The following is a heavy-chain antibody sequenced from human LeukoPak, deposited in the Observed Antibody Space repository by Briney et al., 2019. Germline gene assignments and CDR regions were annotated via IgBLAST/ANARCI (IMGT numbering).Heavy chain of an antibody. CDR2: IRYDGSNK. V-gene: IGHV3-30*02. CDR1: GLTFSSYE. Sequence: GGSLRLSCAASGLTFSSYEMNWVRQAPGKGLEWVAFIRYDGSNKYYADSVKGRFTISRDNSKNTLYLQMNSLRAEDTAVYYCAKDPRRYSRTGGYFDYWGQGTLVTVSS. J-gene: IGHJ4*02. D-gene: IGHD6-13*01. CDR3: AKDPRRYSRTGGYFDY.